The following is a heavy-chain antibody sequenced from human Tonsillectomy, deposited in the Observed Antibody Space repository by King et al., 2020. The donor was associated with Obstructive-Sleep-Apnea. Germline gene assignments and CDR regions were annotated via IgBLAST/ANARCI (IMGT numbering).Heavy chain of an antibody. CDR2: ISYDGSNK. Sequence: HVQLVESGGGVVQPGRSLRLSCAASGFTFSSYGMHWVRQAPGKGLEWVAVISYDGSNKYYADSGKGRLTISRDNSKNKLYLQRNSLRAEDTAVYYCAKDRGYDSSGYLDYWGQGTLVTVSS. D-gene: IGHD3-22*01. V-gene: IGHV3-30*18. J-gene: IGHJ4*02. CDR1: GFTFSSYG. CDR3: AKDRGYDSSGYLDY.